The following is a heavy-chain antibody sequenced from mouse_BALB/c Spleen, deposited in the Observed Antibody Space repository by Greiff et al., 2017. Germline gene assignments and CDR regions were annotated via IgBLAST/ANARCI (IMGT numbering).Heavy chain of an antibody. J-gene: IGHJ2*01. CDR2: INPSSGYT. CDR3: ARDGRYFDY. V-gene: IGHV1-4*02. CDR1: GYTFTSYT. Sequence: QVQLKQSAAELARPGASVKMSCKASGYTFTSYTMHWVKQRPGQGLEWIGYINPSSGYTEYNQKFKDKTTLTADKSSSTAYMQLSSLTSEDSAVYYCARDGRYFDYWGQGTTLTVSS.